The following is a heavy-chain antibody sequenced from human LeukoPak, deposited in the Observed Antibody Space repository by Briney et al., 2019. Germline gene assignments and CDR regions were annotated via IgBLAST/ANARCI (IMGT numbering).Heavy chain of an antibody. V-gene: IGHV4-39*07. CDR1: GGSISSSSYY. CDR2: IYYSGST. Sequence: PSGTLSLTCTVSGGSISSSSYYWGWIRQPPGKGLEWIGSIYYSGSTYYNPSLKSRVTISVGTSKNQFSLKLSSVTAADTAVYYCARDSSGYYAIDYWGQGTLVTVSS. J-gene: IGHJ4*02. CDR3: ARDSSGYYAIDY. D-gene: IGHD3-22*01.